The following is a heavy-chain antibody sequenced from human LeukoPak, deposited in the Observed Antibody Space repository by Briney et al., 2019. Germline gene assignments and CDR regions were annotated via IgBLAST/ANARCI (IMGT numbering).Heavy chain of an antibody. CDR1: GYTFTGYY. V-gene: IGHV1-2*02. CDR3: ARVSSSDYYFGRDNLNWFDP. Sequence: ASVKVSCKASGYTFTGYYMHWVRQASGQGLEWMGWINPNSGGTNYAQKFQGRVTMTRDTSISTAYMELSRLRSDDTAVYYCARVSSSDYYFGRDNLNWFDPWGQGTLVTVSS. D-gene: IGHD3-22*01. CDR2: INPNSGGT. J-gene: IGHJ5*02.